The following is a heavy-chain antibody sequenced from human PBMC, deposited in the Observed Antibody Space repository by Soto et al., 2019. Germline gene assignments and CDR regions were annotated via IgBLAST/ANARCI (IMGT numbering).Heavy chain of an antibody. D-gene: IGHD3-3*01. V-gene: IGHV3-7*03. Sequence: GGSLRLSCAASGFTFSSYWMSWVRQAPGKGLEWVANIKQDGSEKYYVDSVKGRFTISRDNAKNSLYLQMNSLRAEDTAVYYCARDSEGITICGVVRNAFDIWGQGTMVTVSS. CDR1: GFTFSSYW. CDR2: IKQDGSEK. CDR3: ARDSEGITICGVVRNAFDI. J-gene: IGHJ3*02.